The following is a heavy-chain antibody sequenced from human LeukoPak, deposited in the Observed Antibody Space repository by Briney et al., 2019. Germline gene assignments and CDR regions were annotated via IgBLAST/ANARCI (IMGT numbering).Heavy chain of an antibody. CDR2: IKQDGSEK. J-gene: IGHJ4*02. D-gene: IGHD4-17*01. CDR3: ARDRGFRYGFEY. V-gene: IGHV3-7*01. CDR1: GFTFSSYW. Sequence: GGSLRLSCAASGFTFSSYWMHWVRQAPGKGPEWVANIKQDGSEKYYVDSVKGRFTISRDNAKHSLYLQMNSLRAEDTAVYYCARDRGFRYGFEYWGQGTLVTVSS.